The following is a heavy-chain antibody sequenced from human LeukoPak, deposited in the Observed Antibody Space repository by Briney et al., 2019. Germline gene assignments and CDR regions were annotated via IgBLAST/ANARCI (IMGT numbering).Heavy chain of an antibody. CDR1: VFTFSSYG. D-gene: IGHD2-2*02. CDR3: AKDSPTDLGYCSSTSCYNGDAFDI. J-gene: IGHJ3*02. V-gene: IGHV3-30*02. CDR2: IRYDGSNK. Sequence: PGGSLRLSCAASVFTFSSYGMHWVRQAPGKGLEWVAFIRYDGSNKYYADSVKGRFTISRDNSKNTLYLQMNSLRAEDTAVYYCAKDSPTDLGYCSSTSCYNGDAFDIWGQGTMVTVSS.